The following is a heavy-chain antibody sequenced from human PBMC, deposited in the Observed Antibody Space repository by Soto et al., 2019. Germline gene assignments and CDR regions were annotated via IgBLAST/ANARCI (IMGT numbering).Heavy chain of an antibody. Sequence: GGSLRLSCAASGFTFSSYAMSWVRQAPGKGLEWVSAISGSGGSTYYADSVKGRFTISRDNSKNTLYLQMNSLRAEDTAVYYCARVNTAMVTSYFDYWGQGTLVTVSS. CDR2: ISGSGGST. V-gene: IGHV3-23*01. CDR1: GFTFSSYA. J-gene: IGHJ4*02. D-gene: IGHD5-18*01. CDR3: ARVNTAMVTSYFDY.